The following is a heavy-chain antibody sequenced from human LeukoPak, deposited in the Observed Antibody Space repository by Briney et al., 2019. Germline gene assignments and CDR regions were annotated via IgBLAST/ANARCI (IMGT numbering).Heavy chain of an antibody. CDR1: GYTFTGYY. CDR2: INPNSGGT. Sequence: GASVKVSCKASGYTFTGYYMHWVRQAPGQGLEWMGWINPNSGGTNYAQKLQGRVTMTTDTSTSTAYMELRSLRSDDTAVYYCARANFGDTAKENYYYMDVWGKGTTVTVSS. V-gene: IGHV1-2*02. CDR3: ARANFGDTAKENYYYMDV. J-gene: IGHJ6*03. D-gene: IGHD5-18*01.